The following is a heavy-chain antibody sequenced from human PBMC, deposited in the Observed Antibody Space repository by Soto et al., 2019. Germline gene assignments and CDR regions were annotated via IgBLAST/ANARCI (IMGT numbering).Heavy chain of an antibody. CDR3: AKAMITFGGVIVNPLDY. CDR2: LSRGGGTT. V-gene: IGHV3-23*01. J-gene: IGHJ4*02. Sequence: GGSLRLSCAASGFTFSSHGMSWVRQAPGKGLEWIAGLSRGGGTTYYADSVKGRFTFSRDNSKNTLDLIMNRLKVEDTALYYFAKAMITFGGVIVNPLDYWGQGTLVTVSS. CDR1: GFTFSSHG. D-gene: IGHD3-16*02.